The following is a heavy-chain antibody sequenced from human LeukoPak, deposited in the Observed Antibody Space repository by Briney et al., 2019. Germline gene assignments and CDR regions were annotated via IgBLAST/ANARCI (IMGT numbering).Heavy chain of an antibody. D-gene: IGHD6-13*01. J-gene: IGHJ3*01. CDR3: VRVLTVMGSGWYGDAFDL. Sequence: PGGSLRLSCGASGFNVGSLWKHWVRQVPGKGLEWVSRVSPEGDRSYGKSMKGRFTISRDIVENTVVLQMNNLRVEDTALYYCVRVLTVMGSGWYGDAFDLWGQGTMVTVSS. CDR1: GFNVGSLW. CDR2: VSPEGDR. V-gene: IGHV3-74*01.